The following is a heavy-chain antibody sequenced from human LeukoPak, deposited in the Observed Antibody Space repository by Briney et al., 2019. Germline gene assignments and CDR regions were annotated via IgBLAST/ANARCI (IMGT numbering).Heavy chain of an antibody. CDR3: ARGRSWGKSGFDY. CDR1: GDSVSNNSAA. V-gene: IGHV6-1*01. CDR2: TYYRSKWYN. J-gene: IGHJ4*02. D-gene: IGHD6-13*01. Sequence: SQTLSLTCAISGDSVSNNSAAWNWIRQSPSRGLEWLVRTYYRSKWYNDYAVSVTSRITISPDTSKNQFSLQLKSVTPDDTAVYYCARGRSWGKSGFDYWGQGTLVTVSS.